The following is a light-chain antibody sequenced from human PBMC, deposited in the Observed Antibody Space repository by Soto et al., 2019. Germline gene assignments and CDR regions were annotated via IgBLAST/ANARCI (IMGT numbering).Light chain of an antibody. J-gene: IGKJ2*01. CDR2: GSS. Sequence: EIVLTQSPGTLSLSPGERATLFCRTSQSVDSNFLAWYQQKPGQAPRLLVYGSSTRAAGVPDRFSGSGYGTDFTLTISRLEPEDFAVYYCQQYGRSPLLYTFGQGTKLGVK. CDR3: QQYGRSPLLYT. V-gene: IGKV3-20*01. CDR1: QSVDSNF.